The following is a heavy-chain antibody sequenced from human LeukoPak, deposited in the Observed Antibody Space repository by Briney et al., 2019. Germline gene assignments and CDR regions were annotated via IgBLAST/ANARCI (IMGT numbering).Heavy chain of an antibody. CDR1: GYSFTSYW. J-gene: IGHJ4*02. Sequence: SLNTSCKGSGYSFTSYWISWVREMPGKGLEWMGRIDPSDSYTNYSPSSKGHVTISADKSISTAYLQWSSLKASDTAMYYCARHDGSGSYDYWGQGTIVSVSS. D-gene: IGHD3-10*01. V-gene: IGHV5-10-1*01. CDR2: IDPSDSYT. CDR3: ARHDGSGSYDY.